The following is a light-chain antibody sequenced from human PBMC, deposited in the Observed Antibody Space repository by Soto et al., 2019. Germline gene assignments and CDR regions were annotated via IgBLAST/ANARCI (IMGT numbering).Light chain of an antibody. Sequence: EIVLTQSPATLSLSPGERATLSCRASQSVSSSYLAWYQQKPGQAPRLLIYGASSRATGIPDRFSGSGSGTDFTLTISRLEPEDFAVYYCQQYLGLPRTFGQGTKVDIK. J-gene: IGKJ1*01. CDR3: QQYLGLPRT. CDR1: QSVSSSY. CDR2: GAS. V-gene: IGKV3-20*01.